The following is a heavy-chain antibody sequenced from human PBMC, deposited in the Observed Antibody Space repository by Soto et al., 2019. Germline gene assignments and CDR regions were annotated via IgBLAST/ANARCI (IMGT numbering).Heavy chain of an antibody. CDR2: VYHTGNT. CDR3: AREQYNWKL. Sequence: QVQLQESGPGLVKPAETLSLTCSVSGVSITSYYWTWIRHSPGKGLEWIGYVYHTGNTYYNPSLKSRVTISLDTSKNHVSLRLRSVTAADTVVYYCAREQYNWKLWGQGTLVTVSS. J-gene: IGHJ4*02. CDR1: GVSITSYY. V-gene: IGHV4-59*01. D-gene: IGHD1-20*01.